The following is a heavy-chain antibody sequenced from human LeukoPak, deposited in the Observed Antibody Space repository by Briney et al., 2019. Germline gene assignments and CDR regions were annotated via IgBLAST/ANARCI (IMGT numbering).Heavy chain of an antibody. CDR2: IIPIFGTA. J-gene: IGHJ6*03. CDR1: GGTFSSYA. CDR3: ALWFGELFSPMDYYYYMDV. Sequence: GASVNVSCKASGGTFSSYAISWVRQAPGQGLEWMGGIIPIFGTANYAQKFQGRVTITTDESTSTAYMELSSLRSEDTAVYYCALWFGELFSPMDYYYYMDVWGKVTTVTVSS. D-gene: IGHD3-10*01. V-gene: IGHV1-69*05.